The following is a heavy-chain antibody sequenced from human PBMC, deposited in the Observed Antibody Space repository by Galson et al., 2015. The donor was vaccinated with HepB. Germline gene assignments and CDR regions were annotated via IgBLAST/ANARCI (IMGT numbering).Heavy chain of an antibody. V-gene: IGHV2-5*02. CDR1: GLSLSTIGVG. CDR2: MYWDDDK. Sequence: PALVKPTQTLTLTCTLSGLSLSTIGVGVGWIRQPPGKALEWLAVMYWDDDKRYSPSLKSRLTITQDTSRNQVVLTMTNMDPVDTATYYCAHRQIREGVVLLPPNNDRPKGAFDIWGQGTMVTVSP. CDR3: AHRQIREGVVLLPPNNDRPKGAFDI. J-gene: IGHJ3*02. D-gene: IGHD2-15*01.